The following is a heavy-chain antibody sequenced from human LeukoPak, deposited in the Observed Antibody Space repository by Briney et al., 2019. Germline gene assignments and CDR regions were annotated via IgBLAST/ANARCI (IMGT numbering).Heavy chain of an antibody. D-gene: IGHD3-10*01. Sequence: PGGSLRLSCAASRFTFSSYGMSWVRQAPGKGLEWVSGISSSGGSTYYADSVKGRFPISRDNSRNTLYLQMNSLRAEDTAVYYCARHLLWFGELSGGFDYWGQGTLVTVSS. CDR2: ISSSGGST. J-gene: IGHJ4*02. CDR1: RFTFSSYG. V-gene: IGHV3-23*01. CDR3: ARHLLWFGELSGGFDY.